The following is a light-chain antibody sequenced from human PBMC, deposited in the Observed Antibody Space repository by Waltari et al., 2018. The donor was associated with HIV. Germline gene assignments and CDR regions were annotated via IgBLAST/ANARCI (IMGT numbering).Light chain of an antibody. CDR3: CSYVGLLTHDYV. Sequence: QSALTQPASVSGSPGQSLTIPCPAPSSAFASSIPVSWYQHHPGQTPNLLIYDVTKRHPGVPSRFSGSKSGSTAALTISGLESEDEADYYCCSYVGLLTHDYVFGTGTKLTAL. CDR1: SSAFASSIP. V-gene: IGLV2-23*02. CDR2: DVT. J-gene: IGLJ1*01.